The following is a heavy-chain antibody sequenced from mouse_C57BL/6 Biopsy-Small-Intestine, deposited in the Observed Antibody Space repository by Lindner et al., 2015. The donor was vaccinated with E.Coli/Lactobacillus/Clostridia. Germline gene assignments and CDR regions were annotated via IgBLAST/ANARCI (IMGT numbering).Heavy chain of an antibody. CDR2: IDPENGDT. CDR3: TTQGSGYRDY. CDR1: GFNIKDDY. J-gene: IGHJ2*01. D-gene: IGHD3-2*02. Sequence: VQLQESGAELVRPGASVKLSCTASGFNIKDDYMHWVKQRPEQGLEWIGWIDPENGDTEYASKFQGKATITADTSSNTAYLQLSSLTSEDTAVYYCTTQGSGYRDYWGQGTTLTVSS. V-gene: IGHV14-4*01.